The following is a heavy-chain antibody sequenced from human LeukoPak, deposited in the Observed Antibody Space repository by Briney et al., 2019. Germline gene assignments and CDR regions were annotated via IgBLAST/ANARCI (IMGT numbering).Heavy chain of an antibody. CDR2: ISGSGGST. CDR3: AKCPIPYYYDSSGYSQGYFDL. V-gene: IGHV3-23*01. CDR1: GFTFSSYA. J-gene: IGHJ2*01. D-gene: IGHD3-22*01. Sequence: GGSLRLSCAASGFTFSSYAMSWVRQAQGKGLEWVSAISGSGGSTYYADSVKGRFTISRDNSKNTLYLQMNSLRAEDTAVYYCAKCPIPYYYDSSGYSQGYFDLWGRGTLVTVSS.